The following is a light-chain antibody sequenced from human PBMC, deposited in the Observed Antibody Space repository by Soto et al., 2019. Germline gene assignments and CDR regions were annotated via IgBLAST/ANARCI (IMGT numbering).Light chain of an antibody. Sequence: QPVLTQPPSASGTPGQRVAISCSGSSSSVGSKTVNWYQQLPGTAPKLLIYTNNQRPSGVPDRFSGSKSGTSASLAISGLQSEDEADYYCAAWDDSLNGPVFGGGTKLTVL. CDR2: TNN. CDR3: AAWDDSLNGPV. V-gene: IGLV1-44*01. J-gene: IGLJ3*02. CDR1: SSSVGSKT.